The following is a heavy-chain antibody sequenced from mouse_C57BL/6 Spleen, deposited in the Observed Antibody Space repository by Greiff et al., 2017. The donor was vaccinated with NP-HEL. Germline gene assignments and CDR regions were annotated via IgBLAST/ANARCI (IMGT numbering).Heavy chain of an antibody. D-gene: IGHD2-5*01. J-gene: IGHJ3*01. V-gene: IGHV14-3*01. CDR1: GFNIKNTY. CDR2: IDPANGNT. CDR3: ARSEAYYSNGWFAY. Sequence: EVQRVESVAELVRPGASVKLSCTASGFNIKNTYMHWVKQRPEQGLEWIGRIDPANGNTKYAPKFQGKATITADTSSNTAYLQLSSLTSEDTAIYYCARSEAYYSNGWFAYWGQGTLVTVSA.